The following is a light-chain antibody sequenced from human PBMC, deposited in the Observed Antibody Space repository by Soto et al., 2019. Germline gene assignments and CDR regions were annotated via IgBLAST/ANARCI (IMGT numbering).Light chain of an antibody. CDR3: EQYNNWPIT. Sequence: EMALTQSPATLSVSPEERATLSCRASQYIGSNLAWYQQKPGQAPRLLISGASTRATGIPARFIGSGSGTEFTLTISSLQSEDFAVYYCEQYNNWPITFGQGTRLEIK. V-gene: IGKV3-15*01. CDR2: GAS. J-gene: IGKJ5*01. CDR1: QYIGSN.